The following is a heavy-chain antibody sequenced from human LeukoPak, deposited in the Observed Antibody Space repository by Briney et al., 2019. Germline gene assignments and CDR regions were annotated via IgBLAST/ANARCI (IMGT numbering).Heavy chain of an antibody. J-gene: IGHJ4*02. CDR1: GFTFSRST. CDR3: ARDAR. D-gene: IGHD6-6*01. CDR2: ISSSSTYI. V-gene: IGHV3-21*01. Sequence: GGSLRLSCAVSGFTFSRSTMNWVRQAPVKGLEWVSSISSSSTYIYYADSVKGRFTISRDNSKNTLYLQMNSLRAEDTAVYYCARDARWGQGTLVTVSS.